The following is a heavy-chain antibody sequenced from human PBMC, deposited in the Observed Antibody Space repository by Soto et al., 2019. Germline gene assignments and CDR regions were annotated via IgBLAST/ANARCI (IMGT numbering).Heavy chain of an antibody. Sequence: SGPTLVNPTQTLTLTCTFSGFSLSTSGMCVSWIRQPPGKALEWLARIDWDDDKYYSTSLKTRLTISKDTSKNQVVLTMTNMDPVDTATYYCARTSMVRGLNYYYYGMDVWGQGTTVTVSS. CDR2: IDWDDDK. D-gene: IGHD3-10*01. CDR1: GFSLSTSGMC. CDR3: ARTSMVRGLNYYYYGMDV. J-gene: IGHJ6*02. V-gene: IGHV2-70*11.